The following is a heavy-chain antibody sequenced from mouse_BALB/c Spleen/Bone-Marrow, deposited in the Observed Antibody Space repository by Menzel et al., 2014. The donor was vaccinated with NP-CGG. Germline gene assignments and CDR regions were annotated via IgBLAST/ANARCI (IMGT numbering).Heavy chain of an antibody. D-gene: IGHD1-1*01. CDR3: SRRYYGSTYYYAMDY. J-gene: IGHJ4*01. CDR2: INPSNVDT. V-gene: IGHV1S81*02. Sequence: VQLQQSGAELVKPGASVKLSCKASGYTFTSYYMFWVKQRPGQGLEWIGEINPSNVDTNFNEKFKSKATLTVDKSSNTAYMQLSSPTSEDSAVYYCSRRYYGSTYYYAMDYWGQGTSVTVSS. CDR1: GYTFTSYY.